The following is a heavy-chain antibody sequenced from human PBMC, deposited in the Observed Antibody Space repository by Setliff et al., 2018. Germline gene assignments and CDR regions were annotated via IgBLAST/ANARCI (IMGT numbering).Heavy chain of an antibody. V-gene: IGHV4-59*08. CDR2: MYYSGDT. J-gene: IGHJ4*02. CDR3: ARLPPLHTTMALTFDY. D-gene: IGHD5-18*01. CDR1: GGSVRGYY. Sequence: PSETLSLTCTVSGGSVRGYYWSWIRQPPGKGLEWIGYMYYSGDTNYNPSLKSRVTISVDTSKNQFSLELRYVTAADTAVYYCARLPPLHTTMALTFDYWGQGSLVTVSS.